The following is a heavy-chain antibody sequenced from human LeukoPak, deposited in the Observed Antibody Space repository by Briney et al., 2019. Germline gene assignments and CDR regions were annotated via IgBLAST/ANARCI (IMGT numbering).Heavy chain of an antibody. CDR1: GFSFTNYW. Sequence: GGSLRLSCAASGFSFTNYWMHWVRQAPGKGLVWVSHINSDGSATRYADSVKGRFTISRDNAMNTLYLQMNSLKAEDTALYYCAKDLRGNYYDSSGFAYWGQGTLVTVSS. D-gene: IGHD3-22*01. J-gene: IGHJ4*02. CDR2: INSDGSAT. CDR3: AKDLRGNYYDSSGFAY. V-gene: IGHV3-74*01.